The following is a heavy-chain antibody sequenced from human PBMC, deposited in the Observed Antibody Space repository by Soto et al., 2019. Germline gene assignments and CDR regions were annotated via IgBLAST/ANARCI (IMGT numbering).Heavy chain of an antibody. V-gene: IGHV3-74*03. J-gene: IGHJ4*02. CDR3: ARAPHYGGNSGPEDS. CDR2: INGDGRTT. CDR1: GFTFSHYW. D-gene: IGHD2-21*02. Sequence: EVELVESGGGVAQPGGSLRLSCAVSGFTFSHYWMHWVRQAPGGGLEWVSGINGDGRTTTCAESVKGRFTISRENAKNTMSLQMTSLRDADTAVYFCARAPHYGGNSGPEDSWGQGTLVTVSS.